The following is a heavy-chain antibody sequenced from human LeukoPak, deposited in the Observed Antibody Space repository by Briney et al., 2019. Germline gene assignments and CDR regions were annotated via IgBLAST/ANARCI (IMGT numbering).Heavy chain of an antibody. V-gene: IGHV1-2*02. J-gene: IGHJ3*02. Sequence: ASVKVSCKASGYTFTGYYMHWVRQAPGQGLEWMGWTNPNSGGTNYAQKFQGRVTMTRDTSISTAYMELSRLRSDDTAVYYCASPKSQQWLAYDAFDIRGQGTMVTVSS. CDR2: TNPNSGGT. CDR1: GYTFTGYY. CDR3: ASPKSQQWLAYDAFDI. D-gene: IGHD6-19*01.